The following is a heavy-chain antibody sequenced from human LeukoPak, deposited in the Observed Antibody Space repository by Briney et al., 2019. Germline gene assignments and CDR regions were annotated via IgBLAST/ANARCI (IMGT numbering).Heavy chain of an antibody. CDR3: ARHTGYCSGGSCYGDF. CDR1: GDTFSSYA. V-gene: IGHV1-69*13. D-gene: IGHD2-15*01. CDR2: IIPIFGTA. J-gene: IGHJ4*02. Sequence: SVKVSCKASGDTFSSYAISWVRQAPGQGLEWMGGIIPIFGTANYAQKFQGRVTITADHSTSTAYMELSSLKASDTAMYYCARHTGYCSGGSCYGDFWGQGTLVTVSS.